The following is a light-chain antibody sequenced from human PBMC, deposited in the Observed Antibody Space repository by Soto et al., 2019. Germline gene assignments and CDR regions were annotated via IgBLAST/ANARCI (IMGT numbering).Light chain of an antibody. Sequence: EIVLTQSPGTLSLSPGERATLSCKASQSVRSNYLAWYQHKPGQAPRLLMYGVSTRATGIPDRFSGSGSGTDFTLTISRLEPEDLAVYYCQQYAGSPYTFGQGTKLEI. CDR3: QQYAGSPYT. CDR2: GVS. J-gene: IGKJ2*01. CDR1: QSVRSNY. V-gene: IGKV3-20*01.